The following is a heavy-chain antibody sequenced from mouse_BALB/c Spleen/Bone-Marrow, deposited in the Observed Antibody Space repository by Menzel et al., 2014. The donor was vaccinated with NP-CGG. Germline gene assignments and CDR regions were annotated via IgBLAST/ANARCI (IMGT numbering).Heavy chain of an antibody. CDR1: GYTFTSYW. CDR3: ARALGDGYYYAMDY. Sequence: QVQLQQPGAELVKPGPPVKLSCKASGYTFTSYWMTWVKQRPGRGLEWIGRIDPSDSETHYNQEFKDKATLTVDKSSSTAYIQLSSLTSEDSAVCYCARALGDGYYYAMDYWGQGTSVTVSS. V-gene: IGHV1-69*02. D-gene: IGHD2-3*01. CDR2: IDPSDSET. J-gene: IGHJ4*01.